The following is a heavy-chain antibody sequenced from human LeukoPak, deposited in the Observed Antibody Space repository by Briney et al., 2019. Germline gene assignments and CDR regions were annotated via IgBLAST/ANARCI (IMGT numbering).Heavy chain of an antibody. D-gene: IGHD1-26*01. V-gene: IGHV3-23*01. CDR2: ISGSGGST. CDR1: GFTFSSYA. Sequence: GGSLRLSCAASGFTFSSYAMSWVRQAPGKGLEWVSAISGSGGSTYYADSVKGRFTISRDNSKNTLYLQMNSLRAEDTAVYYCARVLYSGSYQPGGDYWGQGTLVTVSS. J-gene: IGHJ4*02. CDR3: ARVLYSGSYQPGGDY.